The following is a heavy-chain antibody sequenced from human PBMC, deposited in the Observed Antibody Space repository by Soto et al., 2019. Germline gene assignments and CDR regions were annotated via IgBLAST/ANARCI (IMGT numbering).Heavy chain of an antibody. Sequence: QMQLVQSGAEVKKPGSSVKVSCKASGGTFGNLGISWLRQAPGQGLEWMGGTIPIFDTPHYAEKFRDRLTITANATSTAYMKLPSLSSEDTATYYWARDREDGSGTKYNWFDSWGQGTLVTVSS. J-gene: IGHJ5*01. V-gene: IGHV1-69*01. D-gene: IGHD3-10*01. CDR3: ARDREDGSGTKYNWFDS. CDR2: TIPIFDTP. CDR1: GGTFGNLG.